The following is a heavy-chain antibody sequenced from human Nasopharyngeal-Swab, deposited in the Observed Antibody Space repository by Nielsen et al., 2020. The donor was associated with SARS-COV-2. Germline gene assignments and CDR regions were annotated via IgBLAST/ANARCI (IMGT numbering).Heavy chain of an antibody. Sequence: ASVKVSCKASGYTFTNHFMHWVRQAPGQGLEWMGMINPSGGRTGYAQNFQGRVTVTRDTSTSTVYMELSSLSSEDTAVYYCTRGYSYGLDYWGQGTLVTVSP. CDR1: GYTFTNHF. V-gene: IGHV1-46*01. D-gene: IGHD5-18*01. J-gene: IGHJ4*02. CDR3: TRGYSYGLDY. CDR2: INPSGGRT.